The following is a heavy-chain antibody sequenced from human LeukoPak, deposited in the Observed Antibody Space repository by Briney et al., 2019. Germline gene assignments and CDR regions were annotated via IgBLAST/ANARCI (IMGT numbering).Heavy chain of an antibody. D-gene: IGHD3-22*01. CDR3: ARDTYYYDNGDFIDAFDI. V-gene: IGHV4-59*01. Sequence: SETLSLTCTVSGGSISTYYWSWVRQPPGKGLEWIGYINYSGRTNANSSLKSRVAISVDTSKNQFSLRLSSVTAADTAVYYCARDTYYYDNGDFIDAFDIWGRGTMVTVSS. J-gene: IGHJ3*02. CDR2: INYSGRT. CDR1: GGSISTYY.